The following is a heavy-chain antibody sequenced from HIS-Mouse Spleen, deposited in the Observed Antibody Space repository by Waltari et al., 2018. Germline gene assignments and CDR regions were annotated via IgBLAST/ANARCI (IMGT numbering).Heavy chain of an antibody. J-gene: IGHJ4*02. CDR3: ARGHDYSNYFDY. D-gene: IGHD4-4*01. Sequence: QVQLVQSGAEVTKPGASVKVSCKASGSTFTSYAIHRVRQATGQGLEWMGWMNPNSGNTGYAQKFQGRVTMTRNTSISTAYMELSSLRSEDTAVYYCARGHDYSNYFDYWGQGTLVTVSS. V-gene: IGHV1-8*01. CDR2: MNPNSGNT. CDR1: GSTFTSYA.